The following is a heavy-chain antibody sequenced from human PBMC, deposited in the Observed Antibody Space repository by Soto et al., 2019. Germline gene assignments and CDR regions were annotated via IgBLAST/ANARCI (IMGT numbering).Heavy chain of an antibody. V-gene: IGHV3-15*07. J-gene: IGHJ3*02. CDR2: IKSKTEGGTT. D-gene: IGHD4-17*01. Sequence: GGSLRLSCTASGFSFTNAWMNWVRQGPGKGLEWVGRIKSKTEGGTTDYAAPVKGRFIISRDDSKKTLYLQVNSLKTEDTAVYYCSTTILTVSAFDIWGQGTTVTVSS. CDR3: STTILTVSAFDI. CDR1: GFSFTNAW.